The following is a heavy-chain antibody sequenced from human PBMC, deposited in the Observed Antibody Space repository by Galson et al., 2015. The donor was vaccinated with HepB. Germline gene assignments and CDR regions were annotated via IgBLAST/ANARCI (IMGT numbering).Heavy chain of an antibody. CDR3: AKDPIRGPDSGSWFDY. CDR1: GFSFTSYG. D-gene: IGHD6-13*01. Sequence: SLRLSCAASGFSFTSYGMHWVRQAPGKGLEWVAVIPYDGSNKYYADSVKGRFTISRDNPKNTLYLQMNSLRTEDTAVYYCAKDPIRGPDSGSWFDYWGLGTLVTISS. V-gene: IGHV3-30*18. J-gene: IGHJ4*02. CDR2: IPYDGSNK.